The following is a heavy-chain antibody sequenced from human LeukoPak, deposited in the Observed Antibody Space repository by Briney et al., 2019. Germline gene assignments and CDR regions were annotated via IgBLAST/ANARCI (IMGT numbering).Heavy chain of an antibody. D-gene: IGHD1-14*01. J-gene: IGHJ3*01. CDR1: GYRVSSFA. V-gene: IGHV1-18*01. Sequence: ASVKVSCKASGYRVSSFAIIWVRQAPGQGLECLGWIAANNDHTHYALNVQGGVTMTTDTSTDTAYMELRSLRSDDTAVYFCARDKPGWGAFDVWGQGTVVTVSS. CDR2: IAANNDHT. CDR3: ARDKPGWGAFDV.